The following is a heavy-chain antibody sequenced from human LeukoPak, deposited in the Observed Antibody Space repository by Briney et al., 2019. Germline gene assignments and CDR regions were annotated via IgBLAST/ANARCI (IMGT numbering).Heavy chain of an antibody. Sequence: GGSLRLSCADSGITFSGNWMSWVRQAPGKGLEWVAHIKPDGSEKYYVDSVRGRFTISRDNAENSLYLEMNSLRAEDTAVYYCARGRAWSFDYWGQGTLVTVSS. CDR2: IKPDGSEK. V-gene: IGHV3-7*05. CDR1: GITFSGNW. D-gene: IGHD2-8*02. CDR3: ARGRAWSFDY. J-gene: IGHJ4*02.